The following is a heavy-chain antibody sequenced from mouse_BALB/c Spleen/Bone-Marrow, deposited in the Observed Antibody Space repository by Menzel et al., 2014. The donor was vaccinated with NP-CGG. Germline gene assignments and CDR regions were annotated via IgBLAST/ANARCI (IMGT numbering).Heavy chain of an antibody. CDR3: ARRGYGYGFAY. J-gene: IGHJ3*01. V-gene: IGHV1-69*02. D-gene: IGHD1-2*01. CDR2: IDPSDSET. CDR1: GYTFTSYW. Sequence: QVQLKESGAELVKPGAPVKLSCKASGYTFTSYWMNWVKQRPVRGLEWIGRIDPSDSETHYNQKFKDKATLTVDKSSSTAYIQLSSLTSEDSAVYYCARRGYGYGFAYWGQGTLVTVSA.